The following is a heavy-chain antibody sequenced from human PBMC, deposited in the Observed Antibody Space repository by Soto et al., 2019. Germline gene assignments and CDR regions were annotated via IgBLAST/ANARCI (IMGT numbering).Heavy chain of an antibody. D-gene: IGHD3-10*01. CDR3: ARGFRYYGSGSYYAR. J-gene: IGHJ4*02. Sequence: SETLSLTCAVYGGSFSGYYWSWIRQPPGKGLEWIGEINHSGSTNYNPSLKSRVTISVDTSKNQFSLKLSSVTAADTAVYYCARGFRYYGSGSYYARWGRGTLVT. V-gene: IGHV4-34*01. CDR1: GGSFSGYY. CDR2: INHSGST.